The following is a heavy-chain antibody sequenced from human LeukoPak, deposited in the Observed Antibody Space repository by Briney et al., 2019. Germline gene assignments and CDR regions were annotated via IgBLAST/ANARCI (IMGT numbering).Heavy chain of an antibody. CDR3: ARRGGNPDHYYFDY. CDR2: INHSGST. CDR1: GGSFSGYY. V-gene: IGHV4-34*01. J-gene: IGHJ4*02. Sequence: SETLSLTCAVYGGSFSGYYWSWIRQPPGKGLEWIGEINHSGSTNYNPSLKSRVTISVGTSKNQFSLKLSSVTAADTAVYYCARRGGNPDHYYFDYWGQGTLVTVSS. D-gene: IGHD4-23*01.